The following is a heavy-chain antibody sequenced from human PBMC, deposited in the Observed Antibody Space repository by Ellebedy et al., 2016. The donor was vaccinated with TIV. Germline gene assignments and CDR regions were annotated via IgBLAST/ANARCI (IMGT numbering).Heavy chain of an antibody. D-gene: IGHD6-13*01. CDR1: GFIFSSFT. V-gene: IGHV3-21*01. CDR3: ARQQLIPS. Sequence: GESLKISCAASGFIFSSFTMSWVRQAPGKGPEWVSSISSRSSYIYYADSVKGRFTISRDDAMNSLYLQRNSLRAEDTAVYYCARQQLIPSWGQGTLVTVSS. J-gene: IGHJ5*02. CDR2: ISSRSSYI.